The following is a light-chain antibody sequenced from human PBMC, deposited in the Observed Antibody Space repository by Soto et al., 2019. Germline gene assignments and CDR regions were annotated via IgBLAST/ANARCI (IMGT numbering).Light chain of an antibody. Sequence: AIQMTQSPSSLSVSVGDRVTITCRASQGIGNDVGWYQQKPGKAPKLLIYAASSLQSGVPSRFSGSRSGTDFTLTSSSLHPEDFATYYCLQDHNYPLTFGGGTKVEIK. CDR3: LQDHNYPLT. CDR1: QGIGND. J-gene: IGKJ4*01. V-gene: IGKV1-6*01. CDR2: AAS.